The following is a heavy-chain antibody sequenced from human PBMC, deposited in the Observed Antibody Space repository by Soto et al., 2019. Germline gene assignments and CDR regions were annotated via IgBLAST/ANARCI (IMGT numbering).Heavy chain of an antibody. Sequence: DVQLVESGGGLVQPGRSLRLSCAASGFTFDDYAMHWVRQPPGRGLEWVSGISWNSVNIVYADSVKGRFTISRDNAKNSLYLQMSSLRAEDTALYYCAKEMITFGGVIAGYHYYGMDVWGQGTMVTVSS. V-gene: IGHV3-9*01. J-gene: IGHJ6*02. CDR1: GFTFDDYA. CDR3: AKEMITFGGVIAGYHYYGMDV. D-gene: IGHD3-16*02. CDR2: ISWNSVNI.